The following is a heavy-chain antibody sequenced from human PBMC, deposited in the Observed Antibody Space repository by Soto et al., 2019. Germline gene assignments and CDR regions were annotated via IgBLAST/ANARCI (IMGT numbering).Heavy chain of an antibody. Sequence: ASVKVSCKASGYTFTSYGISWVRQAPGQGLEWMGWISAYNGNTNYAQKLQGRVTMTTDTSTSTAYMELRSLRSDDTAVYYCARAGPGTMVRGVIVRENWFDPWGQGTLVTVSS. CDR2: ISAYNGNT. CDR3: ARAGPGTMVRGVIVRENWFDP. V-gene: IGHV1-18*01. D-gene: IGHD3-10*01. CDR1: GYTFTSYG. J-gene: IGHJ5*02.